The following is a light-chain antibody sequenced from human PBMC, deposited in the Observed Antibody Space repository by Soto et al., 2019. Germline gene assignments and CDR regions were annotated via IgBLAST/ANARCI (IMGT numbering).Light chain of an antibody. CDR2: EVS. V-gene: IGLV2-8*01. CDR1: SSVVGGYNY. Sequence: QSVLAQPPSASGSPGQSVTISCTGTSSVVGGYNYVSWYQHHPGKVPKLMIYEVSKRPSGVPDRFSGSKSGNTASLTVSGLQAEDEADYYCSSYAGSNTFVFGTGTKVTVL. J-gene: IGLJ1*01. CDR3: SSYAGSNTFV.